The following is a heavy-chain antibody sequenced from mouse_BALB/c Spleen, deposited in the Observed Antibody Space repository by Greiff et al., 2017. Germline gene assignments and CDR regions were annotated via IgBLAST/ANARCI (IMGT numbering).Heavy chain of an antibody. CDR3: ARSGLLRLRYFDD. CDR2: IDTSDSYT. J-gene: IGHJ2*01. V-gene: IGHV1-69*01. D-gene: IGHD1-2*01. Sequence: VQLQQPGAELVMPGASVKMSCKASGYTFTDYWMHWVKQRPGQGLEWIGAIDTSDSYTSYNQKFKGKATLTVDESSSTAYMQLSSLTSEDSAVYYCARSGLLRLRYFDDGGQGTTRTVSS. CDR1: GYTFTDYW.